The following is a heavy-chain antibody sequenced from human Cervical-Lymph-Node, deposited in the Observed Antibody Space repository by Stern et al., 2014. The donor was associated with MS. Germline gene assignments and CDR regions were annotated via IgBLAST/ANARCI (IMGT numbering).Heavy chain of an antibody. D-gene: IGHD3-22*01. CDR3: ARRDYYDSSGYYGDAFDI. V-gene: IGHV1-69*01. J-gene: IGHJ3*02. CDR1: GGTFSSYA. CDR2: IIPMFGTT. Sequence: VHLVESGAEVKKPGSSVKVPCKASGGTFSSYAITWVRQAPGRGLEWMGEIIPMFGTTKYAQKFQGRVTIIADGSTTTAYMELSSLRSEDTAVYYCARRDYYDSSGYYGDAFDIWGQGTMVTVSS.